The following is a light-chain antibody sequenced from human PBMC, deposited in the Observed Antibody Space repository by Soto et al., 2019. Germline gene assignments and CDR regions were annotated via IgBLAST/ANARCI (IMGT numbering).Light chain of an antibody. CDR2: DAS. Sequence: EIVMTQSPATLSVSPGERATLSCRASQSVGSNLAWYQQKAGQAPRLLIYDASTRATGIPTRFSGSGSGTEFTLTISSLQPEDFATYYCQQLNSYPPATFGQGTRLEIK. CDR1: QSVGSN. V-gene: IGKV3-15*01. J-gene: IGKJ5*01. CDR3: QQLNSYPPAT.